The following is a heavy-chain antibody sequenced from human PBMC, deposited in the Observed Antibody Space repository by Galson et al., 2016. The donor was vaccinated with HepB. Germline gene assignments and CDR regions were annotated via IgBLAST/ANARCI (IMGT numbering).Heavy chain of an antibody. CDR2: IWYGGSNK. CDR3: AKGTGSGYYHGYFQH. CDR1: GFTFSSYG. D-gene: IGHD3-22*01. V-gene: IGHV3-33*06. J-gene: IGHJ1*01. Sequence: SLRLSCAASGFTFSSYGMHWVRQAPGKGLEWVAVIWYGGSNKYYADSVKGRFTISRDNSKNTLYLQMNSLRAEDTAVYYCAKGTGSGYYHGYFQHWGQGTLATVSS.